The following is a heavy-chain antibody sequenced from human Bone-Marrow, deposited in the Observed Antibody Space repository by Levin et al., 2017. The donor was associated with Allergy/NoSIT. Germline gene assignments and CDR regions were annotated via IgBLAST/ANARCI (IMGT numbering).Heavy chain of an antibody. D-gene: IGHD5-12*01. V-gene: IGHV4-31*03. Sequence: KSSETLSLTCTVSGGSISSGGYYWSWIRQHPGKGLEWIGYIYYSGNTYYNPSLKSRVSISVVTSKNQFSLKLSSVTAADTAVYYCARYNGYDFDYWGQGTLVTVSS. CDR1: GGSISSGGYY. J-gene: IGHJ4*02. CDR2: IYYSGNT. CDR3: ARYNGYDFDY.